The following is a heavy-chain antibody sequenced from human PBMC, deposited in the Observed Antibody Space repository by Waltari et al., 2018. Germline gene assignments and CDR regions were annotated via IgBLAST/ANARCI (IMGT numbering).Heavy chain of an antibody. D-gene: IGHD6-19*01. CDR2: INPSGGST. Sequence: VQLVQSGAEVKKPGASVKVSCKSSGSTFTSYYMHWVRQAPGQGLEWMGLINPSGGSTSYAQKFHGRVTMTRDTSTSTVYMELSSLRSEDTAVYYCARDGYSSGWYVFYYFDYWGQGTLVTVSS. CDR3: ARDGYSSGWYVFYYFDY. CDR1: GSTFTSYY. V-gene: IGHV1-46*01. J-gene: IGHJ4*02.